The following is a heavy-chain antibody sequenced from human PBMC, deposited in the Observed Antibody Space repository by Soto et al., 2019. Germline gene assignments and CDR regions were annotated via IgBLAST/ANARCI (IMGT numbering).Heavy chain of an antibody. CDR1: GFTFSSYS. V-gene: IGHV3-48*02. CDR3: ARKNDFWSGRAAFDI. J-gene: IGHJ3*02. D-gene: IGHD3-3*01. CDR2: ISSSSSTI. Sequence: EVQLVESGGGLVQPGGSLRLSCAASGFTFSSYSMNWVRQAPGKGLEWVSYISSSSSTIYYADSVKGRFTISRDNAKNSLYLQMNRLRDEDTAVYYCARKNDFWSGRAAFDIWGQGTMVTVSS.